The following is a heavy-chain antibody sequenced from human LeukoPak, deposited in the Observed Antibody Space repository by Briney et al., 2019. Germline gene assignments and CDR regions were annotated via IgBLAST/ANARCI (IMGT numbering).Heavy chain of an antibody. Sequence: PSETLSLTCTVSGGCISSGDYYWSWIRQPPGKGLEWIGYIYYSGSTYYNPSLKSRVTISVDTSKNQFSLKLSSVTAADTAVYYCARGSSSSGWFDPWGQGTLVTVSS. CDR3: ARGSSSSGWFDP. CDR1: GGCISSGDYY. CDR2: IYYSGST. V-gene: IGHV4-30-4*01. J-gene: IGHJ5*02. D-gene: IGHD6-6*01.